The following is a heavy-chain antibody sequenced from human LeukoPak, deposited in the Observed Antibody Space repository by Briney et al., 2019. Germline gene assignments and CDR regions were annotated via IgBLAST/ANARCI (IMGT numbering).Heavy chain of an antibody. Sequence: ASVKVSCNSSGFTFTAYYIHWVRQAPGQGLEWMGYINPHSGGTSSPQKFQGRVTMTTDTSISAAYMELSSLISDDTAMYYCVREGNELLSKNFDYWGKGTLVTVSS. J-gene: IGHJ4*02. CDR2: INPHSGGT. CDR1: GFTFTAYY. V-gene: IGHV1-2*02. D-gene: IGHD2-21*02. CDR3: VREGNELLSKNFDY.